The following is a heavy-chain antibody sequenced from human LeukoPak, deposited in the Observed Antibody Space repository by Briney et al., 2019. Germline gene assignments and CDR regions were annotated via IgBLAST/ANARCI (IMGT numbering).Heavy chain of an antibody. CDR2: IYSGGST. CDR1: GFTVSNNY. V-gene: IGHV3-53*01. CDR3: ARDRIRYSDFYYYYYGMDV. J-gene: IGHJ6*02. Sequence: GGSLRLSCAASGFTVSNNYMSWVRQAPGKGLEWVSVIYSGGSTYYADSVKGRFTISRDNSQNTLYLQMNSLRAEDTAMYYCARDRIRYSDFYYYYYGMDVWGQGTTVTVSS. D-gene: IGHD3-9*01.